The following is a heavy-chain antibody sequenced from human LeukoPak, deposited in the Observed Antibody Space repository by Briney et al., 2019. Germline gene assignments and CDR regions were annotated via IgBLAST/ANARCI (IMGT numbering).Heavy chain of an antibody. V-gene: IGHV3-66*01. CDR2: IYSGGST. J-gene: IGHJ6*02. CDR3: ARVAKSYYDSSGSPVYGMDV. CDR1: GFTVSSNY. Sequence: RGSLRLSCAASGFTVSSNYMSWVRQAPGKGLEWVSVIYSGGSTYHADSVKGRFTISRDNSKNTLYLQMNSLRAEDTAVYYCARVAKSYYDSSGSPVYGMDVWGQGTTVAVSS. D-gene: IGHD3-22*01.